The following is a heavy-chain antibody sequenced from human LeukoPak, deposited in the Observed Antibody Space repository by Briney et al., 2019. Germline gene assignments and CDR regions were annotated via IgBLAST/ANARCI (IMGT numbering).Heavy chain of an antibody. J-gene: IGHJ4*02. V-gene: IGHV3-7*04. CDR3: ARDEHQYYSESSGRFDY. CDR1: GFTFSFYW. Sequence: GGSLRLSCVASGFTFSFYWMGWGRQAQGKGLEWVANIKQDGSEKYYVDSARGRFTISRDNAKNSLYLHMNSLRAEDTAVYYCARDEHQYYSESSGRFDYWGQGTLVTVSS. CDR2: IKQDGSEK. D-gene: IGHD3-22*01.